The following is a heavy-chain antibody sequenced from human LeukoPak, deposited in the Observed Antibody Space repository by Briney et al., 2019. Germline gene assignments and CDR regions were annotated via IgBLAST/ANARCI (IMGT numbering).Heavy chain of an antibody. Sequence: GGSLRLSCAASGFTVSSNYMSWVRQAPGKGLEWVSSLYSGGSTYYADSVKGRFTISRDNSKNTLYLQMNSLRAEDTAVYYCAQTGTTAPYFDYWRQGTLVTVSS. CDR1: GFTVSSNY. V-gene: IGHV3-53*01. D-gene: IGHD1-7*01. CDR2: LYSGGST. CDR3: AQTGTTAPYFDY. J-gene: IGHJ4*02.